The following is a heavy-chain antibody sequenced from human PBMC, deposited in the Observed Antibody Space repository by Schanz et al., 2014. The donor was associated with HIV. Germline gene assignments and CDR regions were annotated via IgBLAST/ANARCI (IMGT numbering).Heavy chain of an antibody. CDR2: ISYDGSNK. D-gene: IGHD6-19*01. CDR1: GFTFSSYG. V-gene: IGHV3-30*03. J-gene: IGHJ3*02. Sequence: QVQLVESGGGVVQPGRSLRLSCAASGFTFSSYGMYWVRQAPGKGLEWVAVISYDGSNKYYAVSVKGRFTISRDNSKNTLYLQMNSLRAEDTAIYYCARSPDWAGTDAFDIWGQGTMVTVSS. CDR3: ARSPDWAGTDAFDI.